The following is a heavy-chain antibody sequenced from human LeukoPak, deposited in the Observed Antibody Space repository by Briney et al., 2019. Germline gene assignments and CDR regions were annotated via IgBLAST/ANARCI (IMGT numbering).Heavy chain of an antibody. J-gene: IGHJ4*02. D-gene: IGHD6-19*01. CDR3: ARDRRGFSSGWSLDY. CDR2: ISAYDGNT. V-gene: IGHV1-18*01. CDR1: GYTFTSYG. Sequence: GASVKVSCKASGYTFTSYGISWVRQAPGQGLEWMGWISAYDGNTNYAQKLQGRVTMTTDTSTSTAYMELRSLRSDVTAVYYCARDRRGFSSGWSLDYWGQGTLVTVSS.